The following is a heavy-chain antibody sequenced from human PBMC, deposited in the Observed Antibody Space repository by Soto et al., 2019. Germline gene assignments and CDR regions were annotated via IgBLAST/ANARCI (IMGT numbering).Heavy chain of an antibody. CDR1: GGTFSSYA. CDR2: IIPIFGTA. D-gene: IGHD3-3*01. Sequence: SLKVSCKASGGTFSSYAISWVRQAPGQGLEWMGGIIPIFGTANYAQKFQGRVTITADESTITAYMELSSLRSEDTAVYYCARENSIVGVVTLYYYYYYGMDVWGQGPTVTLSS. CDR3: ARENSIVGVVTLYYYYYYGMDV. V-gene: IGHV1-69*13. J-gene: IGHJ6*02.